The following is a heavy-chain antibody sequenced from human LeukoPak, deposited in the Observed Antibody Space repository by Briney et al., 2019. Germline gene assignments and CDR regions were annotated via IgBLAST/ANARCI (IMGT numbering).Heavy chain of an antibody. CDR1: GYTFTGYF. CDR3: ASSIVYCSSTSCYFN. Sequence: GASVKVSCKASGYTFTGYFMHWVRQASGQGLEWMGWINPNSGGTNYAQKFQGRVTMTRDTSISTAYTELSRLRSDDTAVYYCASSIVYCSSTSCYFNWGQGTLVTVSS. CDR2: INPNSGGT. D-gene: IGHD2-2*01. J-gene: IGHJ4*02. V-gene: IGHV1-2*02.